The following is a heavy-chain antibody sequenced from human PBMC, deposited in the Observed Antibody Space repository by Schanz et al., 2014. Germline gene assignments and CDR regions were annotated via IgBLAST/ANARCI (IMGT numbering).Heavy chain of an antibody. J-gene: IGHJ4*02. V-gene: IGHV1-18*04. CDR3: ARGWGYDALTGYVF. D-gene: IGHD3-9*01. Sequence: GQVVQSGGEVKKPGASVKVSCKSSGYTILPSFLLFFLHSPVQGLEWMGYISGYNGNTNYAPKVQDRVTMTTDTSPSPAYMELRSLRSDDTAVYYCARGWGYDALTGYVFWGQGTLVTVSS. CDR1: GYTILPSF. CDR2: ISGYNGNT.